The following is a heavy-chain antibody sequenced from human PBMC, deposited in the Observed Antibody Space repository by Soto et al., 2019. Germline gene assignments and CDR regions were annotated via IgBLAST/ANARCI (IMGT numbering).Heavy chain of an antibody. D-gene: IGHD5-12*01. J-gene: IGHJ5*02. CDR3: ARAGVATIYPGNNWFDP. CDR2: IYYSGST. Sequence: PSETLSLTCTVSGGSISSGDYYWSWIRQPPGKGLEWIGYIYYSGSTYYNQYLKSRVTISVDTSKNQFYLNLSSVTAADTAMYYCARAGVATIYPGNNWFDPWGQGTLVTVSS. CDR1: GGSISSGDYY. V-gene: IGHV4-30-4*01.